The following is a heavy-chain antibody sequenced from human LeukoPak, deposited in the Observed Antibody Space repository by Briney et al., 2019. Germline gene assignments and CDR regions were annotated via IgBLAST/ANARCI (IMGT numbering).Heavy chain of an antibody. CDR3: AKGRTLVGGSTRSYDY. CDR1: GFTFSSYG. J-gene: IGHJ4*02. D-gene: IGHD1-26*01. CDR2: ISYDGSNK. V-gene: IGHV3-30*18. Sequence: GGSLRLSCAASGFTFSSYGMHWVRQAPGKGLEWVAVISYDGSNKYYADSVKGRFTISRDNSKNTLYLQMNSLRAEDTAVYYCAKGRTLVGGSTRSYDYWGQGTLVTVSS.